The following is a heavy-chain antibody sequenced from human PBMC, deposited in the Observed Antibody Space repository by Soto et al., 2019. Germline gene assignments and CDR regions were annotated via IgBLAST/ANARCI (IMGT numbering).Heavy chain of an antibody. V-gene: IGHV1-69*04. Sequence: SVNVSCKASGCTCSYYVVNWVRKAPGQGLVWVGSIFAISGGANYAQKFQGRVPIPADKSTSTSYMERSSLRSEDTAVYYCARDRTRTVGPYFDFW. J-gene: IGHJ4*01. CDR3: ARDRTRTVGPYFDF. CDR1: GCTCSYYV. D-gene: IGHD1-7*01. CDR2: IFAISGGA.